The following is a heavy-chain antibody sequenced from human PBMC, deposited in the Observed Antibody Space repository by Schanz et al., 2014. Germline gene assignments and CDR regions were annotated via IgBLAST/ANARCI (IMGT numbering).Heavy chain of an antibody. Sequence: VQLVESGGGVVQPGRSLRLSCAASGFTFSDHFMDWVRQAPGKGLEWVGHSRNKGHSYTSEYAASVKGRFSISRDESESSLYLQMDSLKTEDTAVYYCARRNFYDKSAAFDYWGQGSLVNVSS. V-gene: IGHV3-72*01. J-gene: IGHJ4*02. CDR2: SRNKGHSYTS. CDR1: GFTFSDHF. D-gene: IGHD3-9*01. CDR3: ARRNFYDKSAAFDY.